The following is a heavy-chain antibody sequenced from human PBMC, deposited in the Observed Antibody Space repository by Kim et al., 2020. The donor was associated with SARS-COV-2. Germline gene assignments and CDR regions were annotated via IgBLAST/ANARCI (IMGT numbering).Heavy chain of an antibody. V-gene: IGHV4-34*01. Sequence: SETLSLTCDVYGASLSGYFWAWIRQPPGKGLEWIGEINHSGNTNYNPSLKSRVTLSVDASRDQFSLKLTSVTAADTAVYYCARVGSNYGYGGDFDYWGQG. CDR1: GASLSGYF. CDR3: ARVGSNYGYGGDFDY. D-gene: IGHD5-18*01. CDR2: INHSGNT. J-gene: IGHJ4*02.